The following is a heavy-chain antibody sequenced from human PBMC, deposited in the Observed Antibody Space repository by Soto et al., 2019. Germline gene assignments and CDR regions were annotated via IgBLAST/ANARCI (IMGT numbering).Heavy chain of an antibody. Sequence: GGSLSLPWPALGSTSVKLGRTWAGQAPGKGREGVGRIKSKTDGGTTDYAAPGKGRFTISRDDSKNTLYLQMNSLKTEDTAVYYCTCPWASRDSSYYYYGMAVWGQGTTVTVSS. CDR3: TCPWASRDSSYYYYGMAV. CDR2: IKSKTDGGTT. CDR1: GSTSVKLG. V-gene: IGHV3-15*07. J-gene: IGHJ6*02. D-gene: IGHD3-22*01.